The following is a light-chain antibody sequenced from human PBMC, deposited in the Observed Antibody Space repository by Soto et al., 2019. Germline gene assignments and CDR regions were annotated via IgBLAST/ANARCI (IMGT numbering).Light chain of an antibody. Sequence: EIVLTQSPGTLSLSPGDRATLYCRASQSVSSSYLAWYQQRPGQAPRLLIYGASSRATGIPDRFSGSGSGTDFTLTISRLEPEDFAVYYCQQYGSSPLWTFGQGTKVDIK. CDR1: QSVSSSY. V-gene: IGKV3-20*01. CDR2: GAS. CDR3: QQYGSSPLWT. J-gene: IGKJ1*01.